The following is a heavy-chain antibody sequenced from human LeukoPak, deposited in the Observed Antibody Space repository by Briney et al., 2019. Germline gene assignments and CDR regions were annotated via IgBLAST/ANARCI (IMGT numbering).Heavy chain of an antibody. CDR1: GYTFTGYY. Sequence: ASVKVSCKASGYTFTGYYMHWVRQAPGQGLEWMGWINPNSGGTNYAQKFQGRVTMTRDTSISTAYMELSRLRSDDTAVYYCARDGYDYVWGTKDYWGQGTLVTVSS. V-gene: IGHV1-2*02. D-gene: IGHD3-16*01. CDR2: INPNSGGT. CDR3: ARDGYDYVWGTKDY. J-gene: IGHJ4*02.